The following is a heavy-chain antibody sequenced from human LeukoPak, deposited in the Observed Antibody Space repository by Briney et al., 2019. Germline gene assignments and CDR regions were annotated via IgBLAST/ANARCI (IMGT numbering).Heavy chain of an antibody. CDR2: IYYSEST. CDR3: AKEDRYYYGMDV. J-gene: IGHJ6*02. CDR1: GGSISSCTYY. V-gene: IGHV4-39*07. Sequence: PSETLSLTCTVSGGSISSCTYYWGWIRQPPGKGLEWIGSIYYSESTYYNPSLKSRVTISVDTSKNQFSVRLSSVTAADTAVYYCAKEDRYYYGMDVWGQGTTVTVSS.